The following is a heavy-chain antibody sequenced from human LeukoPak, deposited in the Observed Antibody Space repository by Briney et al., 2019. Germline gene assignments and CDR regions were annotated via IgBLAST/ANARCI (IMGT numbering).Heavy chain of an antibody. V-gene: IGHV4-34*01. CDR2: INHSGST. CDR3: VRVNDLGPELLVGYFDY. D-gene: IGHD1-26*01. Sequence: SETLSLTCAVYGGSFSGYYWSWIRQPPGKGLEWIGEINHSGSTNYNPSLKSRVTISVDTSKNQFSLKLSSVTAADTAVFYCVRVNDLGPELLVGYFDYWGQGTLVTVSS. CDR1: GGSFSGYY. J-gene: IGHJ4*02.